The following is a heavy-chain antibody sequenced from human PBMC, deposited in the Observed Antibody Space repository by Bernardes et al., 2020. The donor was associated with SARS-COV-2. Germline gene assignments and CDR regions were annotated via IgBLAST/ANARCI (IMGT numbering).Heavy chain of an antibody. CDR2: VNPNNGGT. Sequence: ASVKVSCKTSGYTFTNYYIHWVRQAPGKGLEWMGCVNPNNGGTDFSQKFRGRVTMTRDMSISTVYLELTTLRSDDTAMYFCERGPDPSGAFWGQGSLVTVSS. CDR3: ERGPDPSGAF. V-gene: IGHV1-2*02. J-gene: IGHJ1*01. CDR1: GYTFTNYY.